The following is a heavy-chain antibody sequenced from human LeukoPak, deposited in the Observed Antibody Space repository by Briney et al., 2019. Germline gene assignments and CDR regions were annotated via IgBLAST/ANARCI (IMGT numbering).Heavy chain of an antibody. CDR3: ARGNGAVPGVDY. CDR2: IKQDGSEK. Sequence: GGSLRLSCAASGFTFSSYWMSWVRQAPGKGLEWVATIKQDGSEKYYVDSMKGRFAISRDNTKNTLYLQMSTLRVEDTAVYYCARGNGAVPGVDYWGQGTLVTVSS. D-gene: IGHD2-8*01. CDR1: GFTFSSYW. V-gene: IGHV3-7*03. J-gene: IGHJ4*02.